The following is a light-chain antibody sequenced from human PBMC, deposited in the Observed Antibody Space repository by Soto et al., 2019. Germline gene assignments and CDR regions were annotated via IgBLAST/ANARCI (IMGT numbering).Light chain of an antibody. CDR2: WAS. CDR1: QSILHSSNNKNY. CDR3: QQYYRTPLT. J-gene: IGKJ4*01. Sequence: DIVMTQSPDSLAVSLGERATINCKSSQSILHSSNNKNYLAWYQQKPRQPPKLLIYWASTRESGVPDRFSGSGSGTDFTLTISSLQAEDVAVYYCQQYYRTPLTFGGGTKVEIK. V-gene: IGKV4-1*01.